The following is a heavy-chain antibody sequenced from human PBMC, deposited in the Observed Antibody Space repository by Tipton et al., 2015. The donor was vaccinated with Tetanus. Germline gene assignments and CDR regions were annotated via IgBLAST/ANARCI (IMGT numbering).Heavy chain of an antibody. CDR2: IYYSGST. D-gene: IGHD3-10*01. Sequence: LSLTCAVYGGSFSAYYWSWIRQPPGKALEWIGSIYYSGSTFYHPSLQSRVTISVDTSKNQFSLRLSSVTAADTAVYFCARHPPPYYYGSGSYLDYWGQGTPVTVSS. J-gene: IGHJ4*02. CDR1: GGSFSAYY. V-gene: IGHV4-34*01. CDR3: ARHPPPYYYGSGSYLDY.